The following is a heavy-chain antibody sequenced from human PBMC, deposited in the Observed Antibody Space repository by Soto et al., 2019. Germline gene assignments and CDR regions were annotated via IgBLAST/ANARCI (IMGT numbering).Heavy chain of an antibody. CDR2: INSDGSST. CDR1: GFTFSSYX. Sequence: GGSLRLSCAASGFTFSSYXMHWVRQAPGKGLVWVSRINSDGSSTSYADSVKGRFTISRDNSKNTLYLQMNSLRAEDTAVYYCARDPPQTGWLPRFGMDVWGQGTTVTVSS. J-gene: IGHJ6*02. CDR3: ARDPPQTGWLPRFGMDV. V-gene: IGHV3-74*01. D-gene: IGHD5-18*01.